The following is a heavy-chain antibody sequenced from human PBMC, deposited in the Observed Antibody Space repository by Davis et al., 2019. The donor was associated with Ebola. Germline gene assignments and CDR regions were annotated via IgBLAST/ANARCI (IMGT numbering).Heavy chain of an antibody. Sequence: PGGPLRLSCAASGFTFSSYWMSWVRQAPGKGLEWVANIKQDGSEKYYVDSVKGRFTISRDNAKNSLYLQMNSLRAEDTAVYYCAMSQWELLLEYYFDYWGQGTLVTVSS. J-gene: IGHJ4*02. CDR2: IKQDGSEK. CDR1: GFTFSSYW. CDR3: AMSQWELLLEYYFDY. V-gene: IGHV3-7*03. D-gene: IGHD1-26*01.